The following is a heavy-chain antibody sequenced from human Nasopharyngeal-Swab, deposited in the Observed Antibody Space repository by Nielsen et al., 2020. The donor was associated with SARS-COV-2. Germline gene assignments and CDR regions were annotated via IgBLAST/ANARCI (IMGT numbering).Heavy chain of an antibody. CDR2: ISSSSSYI. Sequence: GESLKISCAASGFTFNNYNFNWVRQAPGKGLEWVSSISSSSSYIYYADSVKGRFTISRDNAKNSLYLQMNSLRAEDTAMYYCARGRPFGYWGQGTLVTVSS. CDR1: GFTFNNYN. D-gene: IGHD3-10*01. J-gene: IGHJ4*02. V-gene: IGHV3-21*01. CDR3: ARGRPFGY.